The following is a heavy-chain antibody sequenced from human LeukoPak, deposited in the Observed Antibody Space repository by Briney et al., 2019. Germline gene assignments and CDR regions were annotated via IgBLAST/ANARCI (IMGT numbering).Heavy chain of an antibody. V-gene: IGHV4-61*08. Sequence: PSETLSLTCTVSDGSISTSDYYWGWIRQPPGKGLEWIGYIYYSGSTNYNPSLKSRVTISADTSKNQFSLRLSSVTAADTAVYYCARVFRAAAVDYWGQGTLVTVSS. CDR1: DGSISTSDYY. CDR3: ARVFRAAAVDY. D-gene: IGHD6-13*01. CDR2: IYYSGST. J-gene: IGHJ4*02.